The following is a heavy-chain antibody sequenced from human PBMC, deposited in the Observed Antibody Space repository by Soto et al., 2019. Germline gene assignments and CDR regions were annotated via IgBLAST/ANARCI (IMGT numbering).Heavy chain of an antibody. CDR3: ARGPYCSGGSCYLFVRRRWFDH. CDR1: GGSFSGYY. CDR2: INHSGST. V-gene: IGHV4-34*01. Sequence: SETLSLTCAVYGGSFSGYYWSWIRQPPGKGLEWIGEINHSGSTNYNPSLKSRVTISVDTSKNQFSLKLSSVTAADTAVYYCARGPYCSGGSCYLFVRRRWFDHWGQGTLVTV. D-gene: IGHD2-15*01. J-gene: IGHJ5*02.